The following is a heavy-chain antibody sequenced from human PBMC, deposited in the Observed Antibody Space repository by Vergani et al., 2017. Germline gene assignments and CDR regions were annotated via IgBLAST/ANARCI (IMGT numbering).Heavy chain of an antibody. J-gene: IGHJ6*02. CDR3: ARGRITIFGVVPYYGMDV. CDR2: IYPGDSDT. D-gene: IGHD3-3*01. V-gene: IGHV5-51*03. CDR1: GYSFTXYW. Sequence: EVQLVQSGAEVKKPGESLKISCKGSGYSFTXYWIGWVRQMPGKGLEWMGIIYPGDSDTRYSPSFQGQVTISADKSISTAYLQWSSLKASDTAMYYCARGRITIFGVVPYYGMDVWGQGTTVTVSS.